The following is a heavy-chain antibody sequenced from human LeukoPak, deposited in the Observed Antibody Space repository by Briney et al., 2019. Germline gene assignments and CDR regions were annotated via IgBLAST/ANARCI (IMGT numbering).Heavy chain of an antibody. Sequence: GGSLRLSCAASGFTFSRYWMHWVRQAPGKGLVWVSRTKTDGSYTSYADSVKGRFTISRDNAKSTLYLQMNGLRGEDTAVYYCASEEGGLDVWGQGTTVTVSS. CDR3: ASEEGGLDV. CDR2: TKTDGSYT. CDR1: GFTFSRYW. V-gene: IGHV3-74*01. J-gene: IGHJ6*02.